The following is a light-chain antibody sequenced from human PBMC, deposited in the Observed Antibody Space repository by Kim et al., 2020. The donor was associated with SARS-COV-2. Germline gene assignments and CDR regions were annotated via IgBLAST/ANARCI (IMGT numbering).Light chain of an antibody. V-gene: IGKV2-30*01. Sequence: PSRVCGGINTYLTWFQQKLGQAPRLLIYDVSSRDCGVPDRFSGSGSGTDFTLKIGRLEAEDVAMYYCKQYSGWPLTFGPGTKVDIK. CDR1: PSRVCGGINTY. CDR3: KQYSGWPLT. CDR2: DVS. J-gene: IGKJ1*01.